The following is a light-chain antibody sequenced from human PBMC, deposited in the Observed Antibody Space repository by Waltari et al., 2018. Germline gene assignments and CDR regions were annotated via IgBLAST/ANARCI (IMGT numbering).Light chain of an antibody. CDR2: AAS. J-gene: IGKJ1*01. CDR1: QDINSY. Sequence: VIWMTQSPSLVSASIGDRVTITCRMSQDINSYLAWFQQKPGKSPDLLIYAASILQSGVPSRFSGSGSGTDFTLTISRLQSEDFATYYCQQYYTFPRAFGQGTKVEI. V-gene: IGKV1D-8*01. CDR3: QQYYTFPRA.